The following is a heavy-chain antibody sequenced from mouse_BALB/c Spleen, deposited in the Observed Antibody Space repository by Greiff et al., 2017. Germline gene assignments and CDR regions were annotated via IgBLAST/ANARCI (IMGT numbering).Heavy chain of an antibody. D-gene: IGHD3-3*01. V-gene: IGHV1-7*01. CDR1: GYTFTSYW. CDR3: ARKDTFYAMDY. CDR2: INPSTGYT. Sequence: QVQLQQPGAELVKPGASVKLSCKASGYTFTSYWMHWVKQRPGQGLEWIGYINPSTGYTEYNQKFKDKATLTADKSSSTAYMQLSSLTSEDSAVYYCARKDTFYAMDYWGQGTSVTVSS. J-gene: IGHJ4*01.